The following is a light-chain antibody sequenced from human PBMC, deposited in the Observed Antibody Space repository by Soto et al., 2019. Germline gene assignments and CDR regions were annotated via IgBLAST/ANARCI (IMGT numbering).Light chain of an antibody. CDR2: AAS. Sequence: AIQMTQSPSSLSASLGDRVTITCRASQGIRNDLGWYQQKPGNAPRLLIYAASTLQSGVPSRFSGSGSGTDFTLTISSLQPEDFATYYCLQDYNFPWTFGQGTKVEI. J-gene: IGKJ1*01. CDR3: LQDYNFPWT. CDR1: QGIRND. V-gene: IGKV1-6*01.